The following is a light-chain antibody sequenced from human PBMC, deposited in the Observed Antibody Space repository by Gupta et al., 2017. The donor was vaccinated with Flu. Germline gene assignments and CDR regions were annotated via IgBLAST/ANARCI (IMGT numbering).Light chain of an antibody. CDR3: ASWDDSRNGRV. CDR1: DSNIGNNP. CDR2: GNR. Sequence: QSALIHPPSASGAPAQSVTIPCSGRDSNIGNNPVSWFQQVPGTAPKLLIYGNRQRPPGVPDRFSGSNSGTSASLAISGVLSEDEADYYCASWDDSRNGRVFGGGTKMTVL. V-gene: IGLV1-44*01. J-gene: IGLJ3*02.